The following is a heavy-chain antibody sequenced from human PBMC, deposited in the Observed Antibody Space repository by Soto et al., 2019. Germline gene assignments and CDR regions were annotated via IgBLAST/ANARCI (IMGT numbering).Heavy chain of an antibody. CDR2: ISPSGVAT. Sequence: LRLSCAASGIGFSVYAMSWVRQAPGKGLEWVSAISPSGVATYYADSVKGRFTISRDNSDNTVSLHMNSLGADDTAVYYCAKSGPFGYDAFDIWGQGTMVTVSS. J-gene: IGHJ3*02. CDR1: GIGFSVYA. CDR3: AKSGPFGYDAFDI. D-gene: IGHD2-15*01. V-gene: IGHV3-23*01.